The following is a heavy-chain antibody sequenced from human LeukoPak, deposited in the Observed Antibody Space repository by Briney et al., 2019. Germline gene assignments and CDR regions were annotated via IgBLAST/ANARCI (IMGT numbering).Heavy chain of an antibody. CDR2: IYYSGST. CDR1: GGSFSGYY. D-gene: IGHD5-12*01. Sequence: PSETRSLTCAVYGGSFSGYYWSWIRQHPGKGLEWIGYIYYSGSTYYNPSLKSRVTISVDTSKNQFSLKLSSVTAADTAVYYCARDRGKSYSGYDYWGQGTLVTVSS. J-gene: IGHJ4*02. CDR3: ARDRGKSYSGYDY. V-gene: IGHV4-31*11.